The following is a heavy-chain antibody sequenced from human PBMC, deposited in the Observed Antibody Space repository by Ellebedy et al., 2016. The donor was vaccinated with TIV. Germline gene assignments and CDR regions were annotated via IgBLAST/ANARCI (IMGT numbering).Heavy chain of an antibody. CDR3: AKDLSGKSPYYDGMDV. CDR1: GFTFGNFG. J-gene: IGHJ6*02. Sequence: GGSLRLSCAASGFTFGNFGMSWVRQAPGKGLQWVAAISGGGDRTYYIDSVKARFTISRDNSKNTLDLQMDGLRVEDMAIYYCAKDLSGKSPYYDGMDVWGQGTTVTVSS. D-gene: IGHD3-16*01. V-gene: IGHV3-23*01. CDR2: ISGGGDRT.